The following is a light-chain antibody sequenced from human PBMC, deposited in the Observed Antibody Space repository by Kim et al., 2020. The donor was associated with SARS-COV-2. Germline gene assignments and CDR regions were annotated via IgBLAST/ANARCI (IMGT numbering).Light chain of an antibody. CDR3: QQRNSWPPAVT. V-gene: IGKV3-11*01. CDR1: KNMDTY. CDR2: DAS. J-gene: IGKJ4*01. Sequence: PGERATRSGRASKNMDTYLAWYQQRPGQAPRLLVYDASNRATGVPDRLSGSGSGTDFTLTISSLEPEDFSIYYCQQRNSWPPAVTFGGGTKVDIK.